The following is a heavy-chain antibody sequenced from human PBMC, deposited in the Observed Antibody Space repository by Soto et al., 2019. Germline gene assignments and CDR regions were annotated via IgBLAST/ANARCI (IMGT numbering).Heavy chain of an antibody. CDR1: GDSISSSSYY. D-gene: IGHD2-2*02. Sequence: SETLSLTCIVSGDSISSSSYYWGWIRQPPGKGLEWIGSIYYSGSTYYNPSLKSRVTISVDTSKNQFSLKLSSVTAADTAVYYCATIPATTILTDYWGQGTLVTVSS. CDR3: ATIPATTILTDY. J-gene: IGHJ4*02. CDR2: IYYSGST. V-gene: IGHV4-39*01.